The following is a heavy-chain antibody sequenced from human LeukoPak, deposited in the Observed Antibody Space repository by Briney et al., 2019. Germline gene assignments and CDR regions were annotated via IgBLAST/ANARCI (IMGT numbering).Heavy chain of an antibody. CDR1: GGSISSSSYY. J-gene: IGHJ4*02. CDR2: IYYSGST. D-gene: IGHD6-13*01. Sequence: SETLSLTCTVSGGSISSSSYYWGWIRQPPGKGLEWLGSIYYSGSTYYNPSLKSRVTISVDTSKNQFSLKLSSVTAADTAVYYCARQGSYSSSWYYLDYFDYWGQGTLVTVSS. CDR3: ARQGSYSSSWYYLDYFDY. V-gene: IGHV4-39*01.